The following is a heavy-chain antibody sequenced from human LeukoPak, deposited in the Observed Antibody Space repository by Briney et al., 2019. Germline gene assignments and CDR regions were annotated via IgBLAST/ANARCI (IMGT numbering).Heavy chain of an antibody. Sequence: PGGSLRLSCAAPGFTFSSYAMSWVRQAPGKGLEWVSAISGSGGSTYYADSVKGRFTISRDNSKNTLYLQMNSLRAEDTAVYYCANHRGAGYCSGGSCYSGFDYWGQGTLVTVSS. D-gene: IGHD2-15*01. CDR2: ISGSGGST. CDR1: GFTFSSYA. J-gene: IGHJ4*02. V-gene: IGHV3-23*01. CDR3: ANHRGAGYCSGGSCYSGFDY.